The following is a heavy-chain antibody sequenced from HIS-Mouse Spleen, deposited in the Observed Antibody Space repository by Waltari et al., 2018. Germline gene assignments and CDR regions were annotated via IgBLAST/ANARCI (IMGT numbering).Heavy chain of an antibody. V-gene: IGHV3-13*01. D-gene: IGHD4-4*01. CDR3: ARGYSNYVPYFDY. CDR2: IGTAVDT. Sequence: EVQLVESGGGLVQPGGSLRLSCAASGFTFSSYDMHWVRQATGKGLEWVSAIGTAVDTYDPGSVKGRFTISRENAKNSLYLQMNSLRAGDTAVYYCARGYSNYVPYFDYWGQGTLVTVSS. CDR1: GFTFSSYD. J-gene: IGHJ4*02.